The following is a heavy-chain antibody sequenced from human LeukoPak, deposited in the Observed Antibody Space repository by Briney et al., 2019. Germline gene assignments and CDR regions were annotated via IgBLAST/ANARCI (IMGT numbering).Heavy chain of an antibody. J-gene: IGHJ4*02. Sequence: GGSLRLSCAASGFSFSDYYMSWIRQAPGKGLEWISYISDSGNTIYYTDSVKGRFTISRDNAKNSLYLQMNSLRAEDTAVYYCARTHGAPDYWGQGTLVTVSS. CDR3: ARTHGAPDY. V-gene: IGHV3-11*04. CDR2: ISDSGNTI. CDR1: GFSFSDYY. D-gene: IGHD4-17*01.